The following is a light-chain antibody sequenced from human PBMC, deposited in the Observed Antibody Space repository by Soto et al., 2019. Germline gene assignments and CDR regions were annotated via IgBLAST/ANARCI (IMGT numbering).Light chain of an antibody. CDR3: STYSTTSALV. V-gene: IGLV2-14*03. Sequence: QSALTQPASVSGSPGQSITISCAGTSADIGAFNYVSWYQHHPGKAPKLLIYDVSDRPSGVSTRFSGSKSANTASLTISGLQADDEGYYYCSTYSTTSALVFGGGTKLTVL. J-gene: IGLJ2*01. CDR1: SADIGAFNY. CDR2: DVS.